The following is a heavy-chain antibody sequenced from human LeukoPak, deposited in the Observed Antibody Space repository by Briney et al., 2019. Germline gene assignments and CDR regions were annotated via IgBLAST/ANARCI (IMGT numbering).Heavy chain of an antibody. Sequence: PGGSLRLSCAGSRIAFSDYCMSWVRQAPGVGLEWLSYISSSGRTIYYADSVKGRFTISRDNARKTLFLQMNSLRAEDTAVYYCAGTGNVEDGGYNWFDPWGQGTLVTVSS. J-gene: IGHJ5*02. CDR2: ISSSGRTI. CDR3: AGTGNVEDGGYNWFDP. V-gene: IGHV3-11*01. D-gene: IGHD3-16*01. CDR1: RIAFSDYC.